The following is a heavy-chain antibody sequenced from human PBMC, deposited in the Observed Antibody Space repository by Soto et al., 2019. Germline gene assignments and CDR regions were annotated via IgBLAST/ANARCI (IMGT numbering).Heavy chain of an antibody. CDR1: GFAFDDNA. D-gene: IGHD3-16*01. V-gene: IGHV3-9*01. J-gene: IGHJ4*02. Sequence: LRLSCAGSGFAFDDNAMHWVRQAPEKGLEWVSGINWKSDIGYADSVKGRFTISRDNAENSLYLQMNSLRAEDTALYYCAISQDRGGRTTFIYWGQGTQVPVSS. CDR3: AISQDRGGRTTFIY. CDR2: INWKSDI.